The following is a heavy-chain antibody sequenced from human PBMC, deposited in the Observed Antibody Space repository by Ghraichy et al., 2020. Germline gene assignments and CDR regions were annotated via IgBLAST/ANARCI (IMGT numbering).Heavy chain of an antibody. Sequence: SETLSLTCTVSGGSISSYYWSWIRQPPGKGLEWIGYIYYSGSTNYNPSLKSRVTISVDTSKNQFSLKLSSVTAADTAVYYCARDGGGQWLPQIWGQGTLVTVSS. CDR1: GGSISSYY. V-gene: IGHV4-59*01. J-gene: IGHJ4*02. D-gene: IGHD6-19*01. CDR2: IYYSGST. CDR3: ARDGGGQWLPQI.